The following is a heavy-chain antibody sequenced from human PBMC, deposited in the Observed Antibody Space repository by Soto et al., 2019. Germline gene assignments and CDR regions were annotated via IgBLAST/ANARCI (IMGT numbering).Heavy chain of an antibody. CDR2: IFHSGST. CDR3: ARQEAATGRGFWFDS. Sequence: ETLSLTCTVSGSSVTTSSYYWGWIRQPPGKGLDWIGSIFHSGSTYYSPSLKSRISLSVDTSKNQFSLKLNSVSVSDTAVYYCARQEAATGRGFWFDSWGKGTLVTVSS. J-gene: IGHJ5*01. D-gene: IGHD1-26*01. CDR1: GSSVTTSSYY. V-gene: IGHV4-39*01.